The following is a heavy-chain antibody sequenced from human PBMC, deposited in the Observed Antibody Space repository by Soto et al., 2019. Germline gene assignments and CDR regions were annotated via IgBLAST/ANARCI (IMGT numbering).Heavy chain of an antibody. CDR2: ISAYNDNA. Sequence: ASVKVSCKASGYTFTDYGIGWVRQAPGQGLEWMGWISAYNDNAKYAQNLQGRVTMTTDISTSTAYMELRSLRSDDTAVYYCARDYCSSISCYSADFSGQGTLVTVS. CDR1: GYTFTDYG. V-gene: IGHV1-18*01. D-gene: IGHD2-2*02. CDR3: ARDYCSSISCYSADF. J-gene: IGHJ4*02.